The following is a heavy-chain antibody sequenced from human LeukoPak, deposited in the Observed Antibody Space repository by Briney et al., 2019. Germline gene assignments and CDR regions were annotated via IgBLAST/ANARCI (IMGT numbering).Heavy chain of an antibody. V-gene: IGHV3-21*01. D-gene: IGHD6-13*01. CDR2: LSSGSKYI. CDR1: GFTFSGDT. J-gene: IGHJ5*02. Sequence: GGSLRLSCAASGFTFSGDTMNWVRQAPWKGLEWVSSLSSGSKYIYYADSVKGRFTISRDNAKSSLYLQMNSLGADDTAVYYCARGGTAATGIGSWGQGTLVTVSS. CDR3: ARGGTAATGIGS.